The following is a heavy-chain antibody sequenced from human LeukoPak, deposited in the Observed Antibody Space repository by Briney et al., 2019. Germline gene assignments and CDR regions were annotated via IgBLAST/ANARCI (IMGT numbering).Heavy chain of an antibody. CDR1: GFTFSSYS. Sequence: GGSLRLSCAASGFTFSSYSMNWVRQAPGKGLEWVSYISSSSSMIYYADSVKGRSTISRDNAKNSPYLQMKSLRDEDTAIYYCARDYGDLPARVPYFDYWGQGTLVTVSS. CDR3: ARDYGDLPARVPYFDY. J-gene: IGHJ4*02. V-gene: IGHV3-48*02. CDR2: ISSSSSMI. D-gene: IGHD4-17*01.